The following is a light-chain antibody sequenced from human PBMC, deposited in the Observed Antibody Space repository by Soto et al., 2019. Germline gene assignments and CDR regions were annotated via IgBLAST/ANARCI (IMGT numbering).Light chain of an antibody. CDR2: GNS. CDR3: QSYDSSLSASEV. V-gene: IGLV1-40*01. J-gene: IGLJ3*02. CDR1: SSNIGAGYD. Sequence: QSVLTQPPSVSGAPGQRGTISCTGSSSNIGAGYDVHWYQQLPGTAPKLLIYGNSNRPSGVPDRFSGSKSGTSASLAITGLQAEDEADYYCQSYDSSLSASEVFGGGTKLTVL.